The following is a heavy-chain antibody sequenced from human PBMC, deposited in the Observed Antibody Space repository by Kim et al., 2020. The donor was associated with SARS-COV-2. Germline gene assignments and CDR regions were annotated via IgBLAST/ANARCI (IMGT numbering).Heavy chain of an antibody. CDR1: GGSISSSSYY. CDR3: ARLGRVYYYDNIGSLDY. J-gene: IGHJ4*02. D-gene: IGHD3-22*01. V-gene: IGHV4-39*01. Sequence: SETLSLTCTVSGGSISSSSYYWGWIRQPPGKGLEWIGSIYYSGSTYYNPSLKSRVTITVDTSKNQFSLKLSSVSAADTAVYYCARLGRVYYYDNIGSLDYWGQGPLVTVSS. CDR2: IYYSGST.